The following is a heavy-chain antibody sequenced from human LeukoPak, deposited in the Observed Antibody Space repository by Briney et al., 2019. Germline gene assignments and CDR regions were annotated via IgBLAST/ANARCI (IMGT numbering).Heavy chain of an antibody. CDR3: ARQYCSSTSRLDDFDY. J-gene: IGHJ4*02. V-gene: IGHV4-38-2*01. Sequence: KPSETLSLTCAVSGYSISSGYYWGWLRQPPGKGLEWIGSIYHSGSTYYNPSLKSRVTISVDTSKNQFSLKLSSVTAADTAVYYCARQYCSSTSRLDDFDYWGQGTLVTVSS. CDR1: GYSISSGYY. D-gene: IGHD2-2*01. CDR2: IYHSGST.